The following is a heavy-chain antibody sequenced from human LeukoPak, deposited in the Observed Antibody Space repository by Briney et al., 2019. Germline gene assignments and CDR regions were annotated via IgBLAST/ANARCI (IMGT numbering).Heavy chain of an antibody. CDR1: GGSISSYY. J-gene: IGHJ6*03. D-gene: IGHD1-26*01. V-gene: IGHV4-59*01. CDR2: IYYSGST. CDR3: ARVGRSRGSLPNSYYYMDV. Sequence: PSETLSLTCTVSGGSISSYYWSWIRQPPGKGLEWIGYIYYSGSTNYNPSLKSRVTISVDTSKNQFSLKLSSVTAADTAVYYCARVGRSRGSLPNSYYYMDVWGKGTTVTVSS.